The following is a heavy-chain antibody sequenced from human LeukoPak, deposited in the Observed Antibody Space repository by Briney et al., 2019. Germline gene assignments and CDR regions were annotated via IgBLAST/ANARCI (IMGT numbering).Heavy chain of an antibody. J-gene: IGHJ6*02. CDR1: GGSISSSSYY. CDR3: GGYRSYYYYGMDV. Sequence: SETLSLTCTVSGGSISSSSYYWGWIRQPPGKGLVWIGSIYYSGSTYYNPSLKSRVTISVDTSKNQFSLKLSSVTAADTAVYYCGGYRSYYYYGMDVWGQGTTVTVSS. V-gene: IGHV4-39*01. CDR2: IYYSGST. D-gene: IGHD3-22*01.